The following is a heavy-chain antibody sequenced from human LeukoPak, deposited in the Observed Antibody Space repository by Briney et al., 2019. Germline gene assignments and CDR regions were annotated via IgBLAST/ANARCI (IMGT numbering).Heavy chain of an antibody. J-gene: IGHJ4*02. V-gene: IGHV3-9*01. Sequence: GGSLRLSCAASGFTFDDYAMHWVRQAPGKGLEWVSGISWNSGSIGYADSVKGRFTISRDNAKNSLYLQMNSLRAEDTAVYYCATGGDDYFDYWGQGTLVTVSS. CDR2: ISWNSGSI. CDR1: GFTFDDYA. CDR3: ATGGDDYFDY.